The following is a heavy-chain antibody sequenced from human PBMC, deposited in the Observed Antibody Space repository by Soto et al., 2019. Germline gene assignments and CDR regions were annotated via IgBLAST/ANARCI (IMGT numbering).Heavy chain of an antibody. D-gene: IGHD3-9*01. Sequence: PGGSLRLSCTASRFSFSTYAMSWVRQAPGKGLEWVSGISWNSGSIGYADSVKGRFTISRDNAKNSLYLQMNSLRAEDTALYYCAKGALRGLVRAYYFDYWGQGTLVTVSS. CDR1: RFSFSTYA. J-gene: IGHJ4*02. V-gene: IGHV3-9*01. CDR3: AKGALRGLVRAYYFDY. CDR2: ISWNSGSI.